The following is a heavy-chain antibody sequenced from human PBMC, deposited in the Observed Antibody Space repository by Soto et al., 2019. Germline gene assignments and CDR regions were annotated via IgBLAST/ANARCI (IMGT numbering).Heavy chain of an antibody. CDR3: ARDGNYYDSSGPRYYFDY. Sequence: SVQVSCKASGGTFSSYTISWVRQAPGQGLEWMGRIIPILGIANYAQKFQGRVTITADKSTSTAYMELSSLRSEDTAVYYCARDGNYYDSSGPRYYFDYWGQGTLVTVSS. D-gene: IGHD3-22*01. CDR2: IIPILGIA. J-gene: IGHJ4*02. V-gene: IGHV1-69*04. CDR1: GGTFSSYT.